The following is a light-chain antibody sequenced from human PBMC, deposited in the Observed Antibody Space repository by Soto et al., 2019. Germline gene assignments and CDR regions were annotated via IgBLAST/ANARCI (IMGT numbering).Light chain of an antibody. CDR2: GAS. J-gene: IGKJ3*01. CDR3: QQYGNSPFT. CDR1: QSVSSSY. V-gene: IGKV3-20*01. Sequence: EIVLTQSPGTLSLSPGERATLSCRASQSVSSSYLAWYQQKPGQAPRLLIYGASNRATGLPDRFSGSGSGTDFTLTISRLEPEDFAVYYCQQYGNSPFTFGPGTKADIK.